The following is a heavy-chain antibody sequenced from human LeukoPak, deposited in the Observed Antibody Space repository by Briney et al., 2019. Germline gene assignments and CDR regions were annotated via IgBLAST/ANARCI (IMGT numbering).Heavy chain of an antibody. CDR3: ARGLDYYDTDY. V-gene: IGHV3-72*01. Sequence: PGGSLRLSCAASGFTFSDHYMDWVRQAPGKGLEWVGRTRNKANSYTTEYAASVKGRFTISRDDSKNSLYLQMNSLKTEDTAVYYCARGLDYYDTDYWGQGTLVTVSS. CDR2: TRNKANSYTT. D-gene: IGHD3-22*01. CDR1: GFTFSDHY. J-gene: IGHJ4*02.